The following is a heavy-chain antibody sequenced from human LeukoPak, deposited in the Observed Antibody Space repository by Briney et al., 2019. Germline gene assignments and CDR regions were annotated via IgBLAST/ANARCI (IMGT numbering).Heavy chain of an antibody. Sequence: QAGGSLRLSCAASGFTFNSYGMRWVRQAPGKGLEWVAVISYDGSNTYYADSVKGRFTISRDNSKNTLFLQMNSLRAGDTAVYYCARGTVTMVDYWGQGTLVTVSS. D-gene: IGHD3-10*01. CDR1: GFTFNSYG. CDR3: ARGTVTMVDY. CDR2: ISYDGSNT. J-gene: IGHJ4*02. V-gene: IGHV3-30*03.